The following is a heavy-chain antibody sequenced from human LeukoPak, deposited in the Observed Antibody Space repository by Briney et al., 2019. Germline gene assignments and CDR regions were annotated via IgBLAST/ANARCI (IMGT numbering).Heavy chain of an antibody. CDR1: GYTFTSYY. D-gene: IGHD3-10*01. CDR2: ISPYNGNT. CDR3: ARGMVRGVMDYYYYMDV. J-gene: IGHJ6*03. V-gene: IGHV1-18*04. Sequence: ASVKVSCKASGYTFTSYYMHWVRQAPGQGLEWMGWISPYNGNTDHAQKFQGRVTMTTDTFTSTAYMDLRSLRSEDTAVYYCARGMVRGVMDYYYYMDVWGKGTTVTISS.